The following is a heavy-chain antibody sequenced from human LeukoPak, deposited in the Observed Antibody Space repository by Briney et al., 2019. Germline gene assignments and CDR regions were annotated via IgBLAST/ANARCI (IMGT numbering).Heavy chain of an antibody. V-gene: IGHV1-46*01. D-gene: IGHD1-26*01. J-gene: IGHJ4*02. CDR3: ARQSGSYYYFDY. Sequence: ASVKVSCKASGYTFTGYYMHWVRQAPGQGLEWMGIINPSGGSTSYAQKSQGRVTMTRDMSTSTVYMELSSLRSEDTAVYYCARQSGSYYYFDYWGQGTLVTVSS. CDR2: INPSGGST. CDR1: GYTFTGYY.